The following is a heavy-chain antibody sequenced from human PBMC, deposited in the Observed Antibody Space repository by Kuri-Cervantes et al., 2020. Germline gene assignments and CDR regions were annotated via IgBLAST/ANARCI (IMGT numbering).Heavy chain of an antibody. CDR1: GFTFSSYW. J-gene: IGHJ1*01. Sequence: GESLKISCAASGFTFSSYWMSWVRQAPGKGLEWVANIKQDGSEKYYVDSVKGRFTISRDNAKNSLYLQMNSLRAEDTAVYYCAKDRDSGSYYEGSGYFQHWGQGTLVTVSS. V-gene: IGHV3-7*03. CDR2: IKQDGSEK. CDR3: AKDRDSGSYYEGSGYFQH. D-gene: IGHD1-26*01.